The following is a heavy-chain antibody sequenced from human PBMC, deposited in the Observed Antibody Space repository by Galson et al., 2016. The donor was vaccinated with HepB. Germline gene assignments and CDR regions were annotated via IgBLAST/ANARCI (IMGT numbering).Heavy chain of an antibody. V-gene: IGHV3-48*01. Sequence: SLRLSCAASRFTFSDYDMTWVRQAPGKGLEWISFISSRSSTINYADSVKGRFTISRDNAKNSLYLQMNSLRAEDTAVYFCARMQQLVDYFFYGMDVWGQGTAVTVSS. D-gene: IGHD6-13*01. CDR1: RFTFSDYD. CDR2: ISSRSSTI. CDR3: ARMQQLVDYFFYGMDV. J-gene: IGHJ6*02.